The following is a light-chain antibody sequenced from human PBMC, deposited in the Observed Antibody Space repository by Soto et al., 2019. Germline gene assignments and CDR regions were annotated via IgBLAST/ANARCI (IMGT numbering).Light chain of an antibody. V-gene: IGLV2-14*01. CDR3: SSYTRTSTPCV. CDR2: EVS. Sequence: QSVLTQPASVSGSPGQSITISCTGTSSDVGGYNYVSWYQLHPGKAPKLIIYEVSHRPSGASNHFSGYKSGNTASLTISGIQAEEEADYYCSSYTRTSTPCVFGTGTKVTVL. CDR1: SSDVGGYNY. J-gene: IGLJ1*01.